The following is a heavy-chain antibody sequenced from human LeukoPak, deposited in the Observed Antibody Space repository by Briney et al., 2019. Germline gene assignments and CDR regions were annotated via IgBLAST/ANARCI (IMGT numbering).Heavy chain of an antibody. J-gene: IGHJ6*02. Sequence: GGSLRLSCAASGSTFSNYAMSWVRQAPGKGLEWVSAISGSGFITYYADSVKGRFTISRDNSKNILYLQMSSLRGEDTAVYYCAKNYESGRGVPYGMDVWGQGTTVTVSS. D-gene: IGHD3-16*01. CDR1: GSTFSNYA. V-gene: IGHV3-23*01. CDR3: AKNYESGRGVPYGMDV. CDR2: ISGSGFIT.